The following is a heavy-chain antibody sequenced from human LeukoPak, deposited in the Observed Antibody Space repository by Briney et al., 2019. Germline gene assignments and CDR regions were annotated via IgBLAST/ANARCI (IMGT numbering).Heavy chain of an antibody. D-gene: IGHD2-2*01. CDR3: ARDPSVVVPAAMGAFDI. V-gene: IGHV3-48*03. J-gene: IGHJ3*02. Sequence: GGSLRLSCAASGFTFSRYEMNWVRQAPGKGLEWVSYISSSGSTIYYADSVKGRFTISRDNAKNSLYLQMNSLRAEDTAVYYCARDPSVVVPAAMGAFDIWGQGTMVTVSS. CDR1: GFTFSRYE. CDR2: ISSSGSTI.